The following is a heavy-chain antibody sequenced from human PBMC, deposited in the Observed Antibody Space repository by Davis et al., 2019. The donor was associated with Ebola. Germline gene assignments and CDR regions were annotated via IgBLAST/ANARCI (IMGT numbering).Heavy chain of an antibody. Sequence: GESLKISCKGSGYSFTSYWIGWVRQMPGKGLEWMGIISPGDSDTRYSPSFQGQVTISADKSISTAYRQWSSLKASDTAMYYCARRGGYCSSTSCQESHWFDPWGQGTLVTVSS. CDR1: GYSFTSYW. V-gene: IGHV5-51*01. CDR2: ISPGDSDT. CDR3: ARRGGYCSSTSCQESHWFDP. J-gene: IGHJ5*02. D-gene: IGHD2-2*01.